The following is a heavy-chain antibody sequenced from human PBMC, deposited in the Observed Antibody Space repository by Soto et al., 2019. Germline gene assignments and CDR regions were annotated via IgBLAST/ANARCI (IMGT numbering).Heavy chain of an antibody. V-gene: IGHV4-34*01. CDR1: GGSFSGYY. CDR2: INHIGST. CDR3: ARVWRKGAFDI. J-gene: IGHJ3*02. Sequence: SETLSLTCAAYGGSFSGYYWSWIRQPPGKGLECIGEINHIGSTNYNPSLKSRVTISVDTSKNQFSLKLSSVTAADTAVYYCARVWRKGAFDIWGQGTMVTVSS.